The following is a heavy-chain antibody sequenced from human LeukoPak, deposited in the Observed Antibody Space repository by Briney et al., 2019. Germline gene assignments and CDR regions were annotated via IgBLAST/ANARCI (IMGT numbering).Heavy chain of an antibody. J-gene: IGHJ4*02. CDR1: GYRFTNYW. D-gene: IGHD3-16*02. V-gene: IGHV5-10-1*01. CDR3: ARHRRLSNFDY. Sequence: GESLKISCKGSGYRFTNYWITWVRQMPGKGLECMEGVYPGDSYIKYSPSFQGHVTISADKSISTAYLHWSSLKASDTAMYYCARHRRLSNFDYWGQGTLVTVSS. CDR2: VYPGDSYI.